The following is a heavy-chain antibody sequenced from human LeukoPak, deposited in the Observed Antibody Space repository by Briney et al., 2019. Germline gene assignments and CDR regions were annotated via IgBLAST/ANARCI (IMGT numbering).Heavy chain of an antibody. V-gene: IGHV4-4*02. Sequence: SGTLSLTCAVSGGSISSSNWWSWVRPPPGKGLEWIGEIYHSGSTNYNPSLKSRVTISVDTSKNQFSLRLNSVTAADTAVYYCARSRAFNSGAFDPWGQGSLVTVSS. CDR2: IYHSGST. D-gene: IGHD1-26*01. CDR1: GGSISSSNW. CDR3: ARSRAFNSGAFDP. J-gene: IGHJ5*02.